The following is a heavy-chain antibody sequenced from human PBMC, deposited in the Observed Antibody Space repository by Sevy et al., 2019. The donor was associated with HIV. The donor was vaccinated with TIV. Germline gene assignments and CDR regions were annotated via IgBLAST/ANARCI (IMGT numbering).Heavy chain of an antibody. J-gene: IGHJ6*02. CDR3: ARDWRGYIGSWREYYYYGMDV. D-gene: IGHD3-3*01. Sequence: GGSLRLSCAASGFAFNSYWMSWVRQAPGMGLQWVGTIKEDGSEKYYVDSRKGRFSISRDNAKNSQYLKMNSLRAEDTAGCYGARDWRGYIGSWREYYYYGMDVWGQRSTVTVSS. CDR1: GFAFNSYW. V-gene: IGHV3-7*01. CDR2: IKEDGSEK.